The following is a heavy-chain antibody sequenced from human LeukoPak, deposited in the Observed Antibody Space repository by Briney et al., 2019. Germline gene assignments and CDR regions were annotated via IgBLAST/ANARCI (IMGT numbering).Heavy chain of an antibody. Sequence: ASVKVSCKASGGTFSSYAISWVRQAPGQGLEWMGGIIPIFGTANYAQKFQGRVTITADESTSTAYMELSGLRSEDTAVYYCARFLYNWNPPHFDYWGQGTLVTVSS. J-gene: IGHJ4*02. CDR1: GGTFSSYA. CDR2: IIPIFGTA. V-gene: IGHV1-69*13. CDR3: ARFLYNWNPPHFDY. D-gene: IGHD1-20*01.